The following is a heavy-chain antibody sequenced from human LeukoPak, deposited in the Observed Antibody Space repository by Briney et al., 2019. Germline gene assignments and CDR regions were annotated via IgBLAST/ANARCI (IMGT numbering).Heavy chain of an antibody. CDR2: ISYDGSDK. Sequence: AGSLRLSCAASGFTFSSYAMHLVRQAPGKGLDWVAFISYDGSDKYYADSVKGRFTISRDNSKNTLFLQMNSLRAEDTAVYYCARNAQVGAYAFDIWGQRTTVTVSS. CDR1: GFTFSSYA. V-gene: IGHV3-30*04. D-gene: IGHD1-26*01. CDR3: ARNAQVGAYAFDI. J-gene: IGHJ3*02.